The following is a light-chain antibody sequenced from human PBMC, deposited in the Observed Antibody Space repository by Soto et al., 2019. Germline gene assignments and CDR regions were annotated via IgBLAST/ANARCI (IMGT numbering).Light chain of an antibody. V-gene: IGKV3-20*01. CDR3: QQYGSSPVT. Sequence: EIVLTQSPGTLSLSPGERATLSCRASQSVAGTYLAWYQQKPGQAPRLLIYRASSRATGIPDRFSGSGSGTDFTLTISRXEPEDFAVFYCQQYGSSPVTFGQGTRLEIK. CDR2: RAS. J-gene: IGKJ5*01. CDR1: QSVAGTY.